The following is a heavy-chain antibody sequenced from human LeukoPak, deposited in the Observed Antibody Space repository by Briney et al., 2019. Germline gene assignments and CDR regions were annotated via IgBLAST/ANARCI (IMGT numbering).Heavy chain of an antibody. J-gene: IGHJ4*02. Sequence: ASVKVSCKASGYTFTSYGISWVRQAPGQGLEWMGWINPNSGGTNYAQKFQGRVTMTRDTSISTAYMELSRLRSDDTAVYYCAIPYGTFDYWGQGTLVTVSS. CDR2: INPNSGGT. D-gene: IGHD2-8*01. CDR3: AIPYGTFDY. CDR1: GYTFTSYG. V-gene: IGHV1-2*02.